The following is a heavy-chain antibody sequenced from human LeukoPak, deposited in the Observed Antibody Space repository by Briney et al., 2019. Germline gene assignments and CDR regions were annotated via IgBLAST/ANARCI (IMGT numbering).Heavy chain of an antibody. J-gene: IGHJ4*02. Sequence: GGSLRLSCAASGFTFSSYSMNWVRQAPGKGLEWVAVISYDGSNKYYADSVKGRFTISRDNSKNTLYLQMNSLRAEDTAVYYCARVCRYYYDSSGYPGRDYWGQGTLVTVSS. D-gene: IGHD3-22*01. CDR3: ARVCRYYYDSSGYPGRDY. CDR1: GFTFSSYS. CDR2: ISYDGSNK. V-gene: IGHV3-30*03.